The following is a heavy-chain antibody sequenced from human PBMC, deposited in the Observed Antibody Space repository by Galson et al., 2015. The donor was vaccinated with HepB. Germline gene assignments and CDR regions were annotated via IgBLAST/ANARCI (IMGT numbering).Heavy chain of an antibody. V-gene: IGHV1-24*01. J-gene: IGHJ3*02. Sequence: RQAPGKGLEWMGTFESEDGGPVYAQQFQGRVTMTQDTATDTAYMELSSLRSEDTAVYYCTSPRGGYDAFHIWGQGTMVTVSS. D-gene: IGHD3-22*01. CDR2: FESEDGGP. CDR3: TSPRGGYDAFHI.